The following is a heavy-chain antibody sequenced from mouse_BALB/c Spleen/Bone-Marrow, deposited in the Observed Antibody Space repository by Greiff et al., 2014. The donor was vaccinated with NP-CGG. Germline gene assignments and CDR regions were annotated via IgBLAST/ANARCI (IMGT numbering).Heavy chain of an antibody. CDR1: GFSLTSYG. CDR2: IWADGST. CDR3: ARITTATGAMDY. Sequence: VQGVESGPGLVAPSQSLSITCTVSGFSLTSYGVHRVRQPPGKGLEWLGVIWADGSTNYNSALMSRLSIRKDNSKSQVFLKMNSLQTDDTAMYYCARITTATGAMDYWGQGTSVTVSS. J-gene: IGHJ4*01. D-gene: IGHD1-2*01. V-gene: IGHV2-9*02.